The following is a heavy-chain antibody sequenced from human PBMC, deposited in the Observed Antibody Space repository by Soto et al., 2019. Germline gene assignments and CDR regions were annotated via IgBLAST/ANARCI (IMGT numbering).Heavy chain of an antibody. CDR2: TYHSGNP. J-gene: IGHJ5*02. CDR3: ARHPRDFWIDP. CDR1: GDIISTGGYT. V-gene: IGHV4-30-2*01. Sequence: SETLSLTCDVSGDIISTGGYTWAWIRQPPGKALEWIGHTYHSGNPYYNPSLKSRVTISVDRSKNQFSLELSSVTAADTAVYYYARHPRDFWIDPWGQGTLVTVSS.